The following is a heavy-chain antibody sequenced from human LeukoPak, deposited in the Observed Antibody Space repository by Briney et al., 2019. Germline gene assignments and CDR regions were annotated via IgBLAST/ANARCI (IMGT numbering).Heavy chain of an antibody. Sequence: SQTLSLTCTVSGGSISSGSYYWSWIRQPAGKGLEWIGRIYISGSTNYNPSLKSRVTISADTSKNQFSLKLSSVTAADTAVYYCARGYWFYFDYWGQGTLVTVSS. V-gene: IGHV4-61*02. CDR3: ARGYWFYFDY. J-gene: IGHJ4*02. CDR1: GGSISSGSYY. CDR2: IYISGST. D-gene: IGHD3-22*01.